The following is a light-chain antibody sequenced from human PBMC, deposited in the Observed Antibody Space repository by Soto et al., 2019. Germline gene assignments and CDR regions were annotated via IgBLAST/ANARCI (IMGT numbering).Light chain of an antibody. V-gene: IGKV3-20*01. CDR1: QSVSSSY. CDR3: QQYGSSPWIT. CDR2: GAS. Sequence: EIVLPQSPGTLSLSPGERATLSCRASQSVSSSYLAWYQQKPGQPPRLLIYGASSRATGIPDRFSGSGSGTDFTLTISRLEPEDFAVYYCQQYGSSPWITFGQGTRLEIK. J-gene: IGKJ5*01.